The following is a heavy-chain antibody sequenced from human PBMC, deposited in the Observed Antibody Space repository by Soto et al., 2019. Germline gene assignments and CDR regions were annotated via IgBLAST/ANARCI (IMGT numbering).Heavy chain of an antibody. J-gene: IGHJ4*01. CDR1: GFTFSSYG. D-gene: IGHD3-22*01. Sequence: PGGSLRLSCVASGFTFSSYGMNWVRQGPGKGLEWLSSISKSGTTTYYADSVKGRFTISRDNAKNSLYLQMNSLRDEDMAVYYCAKDTYYHDSSGYYVFDSWGQGTLVTVSS. CDR3: AKDTYYHDSSGYYVFDS. CDR2: ISKSGTTT. V-gene: IGHV3-48*02.